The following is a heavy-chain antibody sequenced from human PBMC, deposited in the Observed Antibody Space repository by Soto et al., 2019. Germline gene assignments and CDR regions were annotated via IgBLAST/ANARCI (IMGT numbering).Heavy chain of an antibody. CDR3: ARYLSPVAMVRTARFDP. CDR2: IYYSGST. Sequence: QVQLQESGPGLVKPSQTLSLTCTVSGGSISSGGYYWSWIRQHPGKGLEWIGYIYYSGSTYYNPSLKSRVTISVDTSKNQFSLKLSSVTAADTAVYYCARYLSPVAMVRTARFDPWGQGTLVTVSS. D-gene: IGHD3-10*01. J-gene: IGHJ5*02. V-gene: IGHV4-31*03. CDR1: GGSISSGGYY.